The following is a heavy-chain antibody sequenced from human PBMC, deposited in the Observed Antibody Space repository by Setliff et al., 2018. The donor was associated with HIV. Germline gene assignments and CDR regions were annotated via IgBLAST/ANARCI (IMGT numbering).Heavy chain of an antibody. V-gene: IGHV5-51*01. J-gene: IGHJ5*01. CDR3: ARQPTDTSGYNNWFDS. Sequence: LGESLKISCKGFGYSFTNYWIGWVRQMPGKGLEWMGVIYPDDSDTRYRPSFEGQVTMSADKSITTAYLQWNSLKASDTAMYYCARQPTDTSGYNNWFDSWGQGTLVTVSS. CDR1: GYSFTNYW. D-gene: IGHD3-3*01. CDR2: IYPDDSDT.